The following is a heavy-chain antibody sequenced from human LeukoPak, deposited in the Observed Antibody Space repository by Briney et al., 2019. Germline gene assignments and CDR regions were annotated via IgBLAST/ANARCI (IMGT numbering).Heavy chain of an antibody. J-gene: IGHJ5*02. Sequence: ASVNVSCKATGFTFTNYDINWVRQATGQGLEWMGWMNPINGNTGYAQKFQGRVTITADESTSTAYMELSSLRSEDTAVYYCARDKDSPRWFDPWGQGTLVTVSS. V-gene: IGHV1-8*01. CDR2: MNPINGNT. CDR1: GFTFTNYD. CDR3: ARDKDSPRWFDP.